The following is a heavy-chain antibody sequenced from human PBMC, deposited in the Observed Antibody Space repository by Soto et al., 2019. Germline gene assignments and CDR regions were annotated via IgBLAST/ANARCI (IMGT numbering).Heavy chain of an antibody. V-gene: IGHV6-1*01. CDR2: TYYRSKWYN. J-gene: IGHJ4*02. CDR1: GDSVSSNSAA. CDR3: ARGTDSSFDS. D-gene: IGHD1-1*01. Sequence: PSQTLSLTCVISGDSVSSNSAAWNWIRQSPARGLEWPGRTYYRSKWYNDYVVSMKSRISINPDTSKNQFSLQLNSVTPEDTAVYYCARGTDSSFDSWGQGSPVTVSS.